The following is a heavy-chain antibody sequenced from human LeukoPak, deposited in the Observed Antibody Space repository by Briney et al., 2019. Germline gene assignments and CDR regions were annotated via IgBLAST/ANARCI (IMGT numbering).Heavy chain of an antibody. CDR3: VASYGSGSLDY. D-gene: IGHD3-10*01. J-gene: IGHJ4*02. Sequence: SETLSLTCTVSGGSISSGGYYWSWIRQHPGKGLEWIGYIYYSGSTYYNPSLKSRVTISVDTSKSQFSLKLSSVTAADTAVYYCVASYGSGSLDYWGQGTLVTVSS. CDR1: GGSISSGGYY. V-gene: IGHV4-31*03. CDR2: IYYSGST.